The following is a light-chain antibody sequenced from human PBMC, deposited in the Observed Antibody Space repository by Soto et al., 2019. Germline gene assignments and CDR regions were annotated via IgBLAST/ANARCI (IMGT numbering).Light chain of an antibody. J-gene: IGKJ2*01. CDR2: AAS. CDR1: QSVSSNY. Sequence: EIVLTQSPGTLSLSPGERATLSCRASQSVSSNYLVWYQQKPGQAPRLLIYAASSRAAGIPDRFSGSGSGTDFTLTINSLEPEDFAVYYCQQYGNSPPYTFGQGTKLEIK. V-gene: IGKV3-20*01. CDR3: QQYGNSPPYT.